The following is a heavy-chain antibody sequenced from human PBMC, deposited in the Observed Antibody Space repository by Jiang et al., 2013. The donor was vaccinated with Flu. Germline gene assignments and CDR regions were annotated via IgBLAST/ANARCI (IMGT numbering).Heavy chain of an antibody. CDR3: AKPYCSGGSCYFSITDAFDI. V-gene: IGHV3-23*01. Sequence: TFSSYAMSWVRQAPGKGLEWVSAISGSGGSTYYADSVKGRFTISRDNSKNTLYLQMNSLRAEDTAVYYCAKPYCSGGSCYFSITDAFDIWGQGTMVTVSS. CDR1: TFSSYA. J-gene: IGHJ3*02. D-gene: IGHD2-15*01. CDR2: ISGSGGST.